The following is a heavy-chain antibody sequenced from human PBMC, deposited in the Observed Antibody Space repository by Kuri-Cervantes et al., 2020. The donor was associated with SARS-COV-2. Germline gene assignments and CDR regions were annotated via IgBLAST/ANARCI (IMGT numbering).Heavy chain of an antibody. V-gene: IGHV3-30-3*01. J-gene: IGHJ6*02. Sequence: GESLKISCAASGFTFSSYAMHWVRQAPGKGLEWVAVISYDGSNKYYADSVKGRFTTSRDNSKNTLYLQMNSLRAEDTAVYYCARVGLATTIYYYYGMDVWGQGTTVTVSS. CDR3: ARVGLATTIYYYYGMDV. D-gene: IGHD5-12*01. CDR1: GFTFSSYA. CDR2: ISYDGSNK.